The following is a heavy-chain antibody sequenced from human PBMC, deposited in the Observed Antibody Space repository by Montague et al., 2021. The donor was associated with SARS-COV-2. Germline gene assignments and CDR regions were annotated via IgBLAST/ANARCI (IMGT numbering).Heavy chain of an antibody. V-gene: IGHV4-4*02. D-gene: IGHD7-27*01. CDR3: GTGLYWYFDL. J-gene: IGHJ2*01. Sequence: SETLSLTCAVSGISITNRNWWSWVRQPPGKGLELLGEIYSSGNTHYDPSLQGRATMSLDKSNNQVLPSLTSVTAADTAIYYCGTGLYWYFDLWGHGTLVTVSS. CDR1: GISITNRNW. CDR2: IYSSGNT.